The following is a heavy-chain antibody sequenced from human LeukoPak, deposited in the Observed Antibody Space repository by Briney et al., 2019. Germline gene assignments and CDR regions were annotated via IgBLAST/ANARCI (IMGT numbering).Heavy chain of an antibody. CDR3: ARDPYSSGFHFDY. D-gene: IGHD6-19*01. V-gene: IGHV1-18*01. CDR2: ISAYNGDT. Sequence: ASVKLSCKASGYTFTNYGISWVRQAPGQGLEWMGWISAYNGDTNYAQEFQGRVTMTTDTSTSTAYMELRSLKSDDTAVYYCARDPYSSGFHFDYWGQGTLVTVSS. CDR1: GYTFTNYG. J-gene: IGHJ4*02.